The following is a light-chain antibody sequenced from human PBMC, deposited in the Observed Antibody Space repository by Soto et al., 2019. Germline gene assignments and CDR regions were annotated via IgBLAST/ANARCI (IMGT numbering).Light chain of an antibody. CDR3: QHRSNWPPWT. CDR1: QSVSSY. V-gene: IGKV3-11*01. J-gene: IGKJ1*01. Sequence: EIVLTQSPATLSLSPGERATLSCRASQSVSSYLAWYQQKPGQAPRLLIYDASNRATSIPARFSGSGSGTDFTLTISSLEPEDFALYYCQHRSNWPPWTFGQGTKVEIK. CDR2: DAS.